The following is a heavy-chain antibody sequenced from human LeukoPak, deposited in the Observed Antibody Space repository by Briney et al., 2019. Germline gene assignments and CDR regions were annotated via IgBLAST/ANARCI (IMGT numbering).Heavy chain of an antibody. J-gene: IGHJ6*04. V-gene: IGHV5-10-1*01. CDR2: IDPSDSYT. D-gene: IGHD3-16*01. Sequence: GESLKISCKGSGYRFTSYWISWVRPMPGKGLGWMGRIDPSDSYTNYSSSFQGHVTISADKSISTAYLQWSSLKASDTAMYYCARPSFGLPYGMDVWGKGTTVTVSS. CDR3: ARPSFGLPYGMDV. CDR1: GYRFTSYW.